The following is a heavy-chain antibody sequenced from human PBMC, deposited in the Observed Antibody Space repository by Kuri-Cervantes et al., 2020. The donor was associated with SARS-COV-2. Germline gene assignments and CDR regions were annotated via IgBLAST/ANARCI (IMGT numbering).Heavy chain of an antibody. D-gene: IGHD1/OR15-1a*01. J-gene: IGHJ6*02. Sequence: GGSLRPSCAASGPTFSNYWMTWDRQAPGKGLEWEAKTNQDGNENHYADSVKGRFNTPRDNAENSVYLQVNSQRAEDTAVYVCSRDGKTTAVWNYDYYGLDVWGQGTAVTVSS. CDR1: GPTFSNYW. V-gene: IGHV3-7*04. CDR3: SRDGKTTAVWNYDYYGLDV. CDR2: TNQDGNEN.